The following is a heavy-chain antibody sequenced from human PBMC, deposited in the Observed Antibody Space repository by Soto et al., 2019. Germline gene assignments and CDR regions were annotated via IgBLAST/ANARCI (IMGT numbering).Heavy chain of an antibody. Sequence: GGSLRLSCAASGFTFSSYSMNWVRQAPGKGLEWVSYISSSSSTIYYADSVKGRFTISRDNAKNSLYLQMNSLRAEDTAVYYCARDSRWYSYYYYMDVWGKGTTVTVSS. CDR1: GFTFSSYS. CDR2: ISSSSSTI. CDR3: ARDSRWYSYYYYMDV. V-gene: IGHV3-48*01. D-gene: IGHD6-13*01. J-gene: IGHJ6*03.